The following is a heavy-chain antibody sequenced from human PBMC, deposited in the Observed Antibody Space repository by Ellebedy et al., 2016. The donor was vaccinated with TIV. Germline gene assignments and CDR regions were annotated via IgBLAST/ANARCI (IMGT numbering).Heavy chain of an antibody. V-gene: IGHV3-7*01. Sequence: GGSLRLXXAASGFTFSSYWMSWVRQTPGKGLEWVAQINHDGSEKNYVDSVKGRFTIARDSAKNPLYLQMNSLRAEDTAVYYCARDLLHNWDEAPLFDYWGQGTLVTVSS. J-gene: IGHJ4*02. D-gene: IGHD1-20*01. CDR1: GFTFSSYW. CDR3: ARDLLHNWDEAPLFDY. CDR2: INHDGSEK.